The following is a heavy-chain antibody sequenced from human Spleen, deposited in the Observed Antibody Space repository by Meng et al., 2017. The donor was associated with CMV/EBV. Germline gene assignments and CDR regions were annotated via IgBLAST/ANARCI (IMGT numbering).Heavy chain of an antibody. D-gene: IGHD1-26*01. CDR1: GFTFSSYG. J-gene: IGHJ6*02. CDR2: IWYDESNK. V-gene: IGHV3-33*01. CDR3: AREGGATLPYYYYGMDV. Sequence: GGSLRLSCAASGFTFSSYGMHWVRQAPGKGLEWVAVIWYDESNKYYADSVKGRFTISRDNSKNTLYLQMNSLRAEDTAVYYCAREGGATLPYYYYGMDVWGQGTTVTVSS.